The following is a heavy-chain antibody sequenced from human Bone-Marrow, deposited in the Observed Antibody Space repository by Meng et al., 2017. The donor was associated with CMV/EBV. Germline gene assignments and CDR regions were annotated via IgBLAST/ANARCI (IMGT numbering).Heavy chain of an antibody. CDR2: IRSKAYGGTT. CDR3: ARVSTSYHTPGMDV. Sequence: GGSLRLSCTASGFTFGDYAMSWVRQAPGKGLEWVGFIRSKAYGGTTEYAASVKGRFTISRDDSKSIAYLQMNSLKTEDTAVYYCARVSTSYHTPGMDVWGQGTTVTVSS. V-gene: IGHV3-49*04. J-gene: IGHJ6*02. CDR1: GFTFGDYA. D-gene: IGHD2-2*02.